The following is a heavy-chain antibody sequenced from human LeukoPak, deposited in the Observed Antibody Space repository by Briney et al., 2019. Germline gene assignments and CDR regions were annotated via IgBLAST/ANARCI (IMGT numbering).Heavy chain of an antibody. Sequence: SETLSLTCTVSGGSISSSSYYWGWIRQPPGQGLEWIGSIYYSGSTYYNPSLKSRVTISVDTSKNQFSLKLSSVTAADTAVYYCARHRDGGNEPFDYWGQGALVTVSS. J-gene: IGHJ4*02. CDR1: GGSISSSSYY. V-gene: IGHV4-39*01. CDR2: IYYSGST. D-gene: IGHD4-23*01. CDR3: ARHRDGGNEPFDY.